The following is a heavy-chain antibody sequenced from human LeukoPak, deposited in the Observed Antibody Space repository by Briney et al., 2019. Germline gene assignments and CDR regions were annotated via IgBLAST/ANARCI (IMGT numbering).Heavy chain of an antibody. CDR2: INPSGTST. CDR1: GSTVTNYY. J-gene: IGHJ4*02. V-gene: IGHV1-46*01. D-gene: IGHD2-8*02. Sequence: ASVKVSCKASGSTVTNYYRNWLRRAPGQGLEWVGLINPSGTSTNFARKFQGRVTMTRDTSSNTVYMELSGLTSEDTAMYYCAREEAGGYFDYWGQGTVVTVSS. CDR3: AREEAGGYFDY.